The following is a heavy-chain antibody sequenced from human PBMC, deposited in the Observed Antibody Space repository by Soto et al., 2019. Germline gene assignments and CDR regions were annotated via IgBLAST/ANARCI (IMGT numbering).Heavy chain of an antibody. CDR3: VVRHSSAYNVY. V-gene: IGHV3-64*07. D-gene: IGHD6-19*01. CDR1: GLTFSSYA. Sequence: EVQLVESGGGLVQPGGSLRLSCVVSGLTFSSYAMHWVRHTPGIRLEYVSSISSNGVNTYYAESVKGRFTICRDNSKNTLHLQMPSLRTGEMAWYYCVVRHSSAYNVYCGQGTLVTVSS. J-gene: IGHJ4*02. CDR2: ISSNGVNT.